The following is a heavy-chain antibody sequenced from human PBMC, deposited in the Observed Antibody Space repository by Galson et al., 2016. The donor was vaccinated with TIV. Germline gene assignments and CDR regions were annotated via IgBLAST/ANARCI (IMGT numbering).Heavy chain of an antibody. J-gene: IGHJ4*02. D-gene: IGHD5-12*01. Sequence: SLRLSCAASGLTFSSHAMSCVRQAPGKGLQWVSAISGGGGRTYYADSVKGRFTISRDNSKSTLYLQMNNLRSEDTAVYYCAKDTSSGFSGYGSFDQWGQGTLVTVSS. CDR2: ISGGGGRT. V-gene: IGHV3-23*01. CDR1: GLTFSSHA. CDR3: AKDTSSGFSGYGSFDQ.